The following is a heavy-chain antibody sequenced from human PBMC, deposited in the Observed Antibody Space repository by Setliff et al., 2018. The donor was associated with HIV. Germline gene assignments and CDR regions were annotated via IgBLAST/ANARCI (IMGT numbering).Heavy chain of an antibody. V-gene: IGHV1-69*10. D-gene: IGHD3-9*01. CDR3: AGAPFRIMSAHYRTLDY. J-gene: IGHJ4*02. CDR2: IIPISDMT. Sequence: GASVKVSCKASGYTSTSFSLHWVRQAPGQGLEWMGGIIPISDMTHYAQHFQGRVTITADTATSTAYMELTSLGSDDTAIYFCAGAPFRIMSAHYRTLDYWGQGTLVTVSS. CDR1: GYTSTSFS.